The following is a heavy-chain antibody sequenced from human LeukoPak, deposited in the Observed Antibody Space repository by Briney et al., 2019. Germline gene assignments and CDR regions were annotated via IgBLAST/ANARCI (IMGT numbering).Heavy chain of an antibody. CDR2: IIPIFGTA. CDR1: GGTFSSYA. CDR3: ARVLRPNCSSTSCYPTRYYMDV. V-gene: IGHV1-69*01. Sequence: SVKVSCKASGGTFSSYAISWVRQAPGQGLEWMGGIIPIFGTANYAQKFQGRVTITADESTSTAYMELSSLRSEDTAVYYCARVLRPNCSSTSCYPTRYYMDVWGKGTTVTVSS. J-gene: IGHJ6*03. D-gene: IGHD2-2*01.